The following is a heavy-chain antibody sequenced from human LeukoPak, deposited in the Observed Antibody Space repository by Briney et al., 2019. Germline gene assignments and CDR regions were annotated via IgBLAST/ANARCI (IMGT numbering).Heavy chain of an antibody. CDR1: GGTFSSYA. J-gene: IGHJ4*02. V-gene: IGHV1-69*04. D-gene: IGHD1-26*01. CDR2: IIPILGIA. Sequence: SVKVSCKASGGTFSSYAISWVRQAPGQGLEWMGRIIPILGIANYAQKFQGRVTITADKSTSTAYMELSSLRSEDTAVYYCAKVYSGSYLYYFDYWGQGTLVTVSS. CDR3: AKVYSGSYLYYFDY.